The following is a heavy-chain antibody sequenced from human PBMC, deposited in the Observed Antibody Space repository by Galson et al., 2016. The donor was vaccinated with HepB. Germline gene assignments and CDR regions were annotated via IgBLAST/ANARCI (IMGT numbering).Heavy chain of an antibody. CDR2: ISSSSSYI. CDR1: GFSFSNYN. CDR3: ARALPTRIRWHEAFDI. Sequence: SLRLSCAASGFSFSNYNMNWVRQAPGKGLEWVSSISSSSSYIYYADSMKGRFTISRDNAKNSLSLQMNSLRAEDTAVYYCARALPTRIRWHEAFDIWGQGTMVTVSS. J-gene: IGHJ3*02. V-gene: IGHV3-21*01. D-gene: IGHD4-23*01.